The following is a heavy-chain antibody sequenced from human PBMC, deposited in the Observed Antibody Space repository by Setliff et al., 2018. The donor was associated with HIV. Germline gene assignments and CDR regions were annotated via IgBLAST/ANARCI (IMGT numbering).Heavy chain of an antibody. Sequence: ASVKVSCKASGYSRTDFYIHWVRQAPGQGLEWMGWITPNSGGTEYAGKFQGRVTLTRDTSINTAYMEVTRLTSDDTAVYYCAGVSSQFSEWRKDYFEYWGRGSLVTVSS. CDR2: ITPNSGGT. CDR3: AGVSSQFSEWRKDYFEY. J-gene: IGHJ4*02. D-gene: IGHD3-3*01. V-gene: IGHV1-2*02. CDR1: GYSRTDFY.